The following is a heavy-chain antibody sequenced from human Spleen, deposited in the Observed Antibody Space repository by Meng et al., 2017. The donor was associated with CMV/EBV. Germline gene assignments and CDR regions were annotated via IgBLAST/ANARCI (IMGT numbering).Heavy chain of an antibody. CDR2: ISYTGGS. D-gene: IGHD7-27*01. V-gene: IGHV4-39*01. Sequence: SVTSPNYYWGWVRQHPGKELEWIGRISYTGGSSSNPSLSGRVAMSVDTSTNQFSLRVTSVTAADTAVYYCARQLAPNWADMTENFDYWGQGTLVTVSS. CDR3: ARQLAPNWADMTENFDY. CDR1: SVTSPNYY. J-gene: IGHJ4*02.